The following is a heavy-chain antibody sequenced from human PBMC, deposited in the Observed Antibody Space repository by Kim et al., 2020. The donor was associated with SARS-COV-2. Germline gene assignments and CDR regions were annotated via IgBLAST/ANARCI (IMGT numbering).Heavy chain of an antibody. J-gene: IGHJ6*02. Sequence: SVKVSCKTSGGIFSSYAISWVRQAPGQGLEWMGGIIPAFGAPNYAPKFQGRLTFTTSESASSVYMELNSLTSEDTGIYYCARQTRTGRTRRDWFLYRSRPETFSFFYHMDVWGQGTTVTVS. CDR2: IIPAFGAP. D-gene: IGHD3-9*01. CDR1: GGIFSSYA. V-gene: IGHV1-69*05. CDR3: ARQTRTGRTRRDWFLYRSRPETFSFFYHMDV.